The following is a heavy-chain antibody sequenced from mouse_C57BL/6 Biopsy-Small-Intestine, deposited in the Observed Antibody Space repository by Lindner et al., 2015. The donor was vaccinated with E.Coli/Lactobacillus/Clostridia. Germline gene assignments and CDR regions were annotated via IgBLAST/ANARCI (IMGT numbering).Heavy chain of an antibody. CDR2: IRSKSNKYAT. V-gene: IGHV10-3*01. Sequence: VQLQESGGGLVQPKGSLKLSCAASGFTFKTYAVHWVRQAPGKGLEWVARIRSKSNKYATYHADSVKDRFTISRDDSQNMLYLQMNNLKTEDTAMYYCVRFYDDYYGGHFDVWGTGTTVTVSS. CDR1: GFTFKTYA. J-gene: IGHJ1*03. CDR3: VRFYDDYYGGHFDV. D-gene: IGHD2-3*01.